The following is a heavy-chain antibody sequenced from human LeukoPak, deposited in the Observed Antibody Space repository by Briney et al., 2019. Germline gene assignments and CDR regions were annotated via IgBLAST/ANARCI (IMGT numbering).Heavy chain of an antibody. CDR1: GGSISNYY. D-gene: IGHD3-22*01. Sequence: PLETLSLTCTVSGGSISNYYWSWIRQPPGKGLEWIGYIYYSGSTNYNPSLKSRVTISVDTSKNQFSLKLSSVTAADTAVYYCARDHYYDSSGYTFRYWGQGTLVTVSS. CDR3: ARDHYYDSSGYTFRY. J-gene: IGHJ1*01. CDR2: IYYSGST. V-gene: IGHV4-59*01.